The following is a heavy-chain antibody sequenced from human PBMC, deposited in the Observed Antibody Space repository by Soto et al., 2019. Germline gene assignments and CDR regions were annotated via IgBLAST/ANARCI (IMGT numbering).Heavy chain of an antibody. CDR2: ISGSGISI. Sequence: PGGSLRLSCAASGFTFSSYAMTWVRQAPGKGLEWVSSISGSGISIYYADSVKGRFTISRDNSKNTLYLQMNSLRAEDAAVYYCAKSAGSNAYYPNDYWGQGTLVTVSS. V-gene: IGHV3-23*01. CDR1: GFTFSSYA. CDR3: AKSAGSNAYYPNDY. J-gene: IGHJ4*02. D-gene: IGHD3-16*01.